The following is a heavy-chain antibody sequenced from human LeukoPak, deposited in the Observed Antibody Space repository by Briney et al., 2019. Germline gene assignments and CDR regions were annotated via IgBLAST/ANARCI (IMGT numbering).Heavy chain of an antibody. CDR1: GFTFSSYA. CDR2: ISGSGGST. D-gene: IGHD4-17*01. J-gene: IGHJ4*02. V-gene: IGHV3-23*01. CDR3: AKHLYGDYRFGLDNSGAITDY. Sequence: GGSLRLSCAASGFTFSSYAMSWVRQAPGKGLEWVSAISGSGGSTYYADSVKGRFTISRDNSKNTLYLQMNSLRAEDTAVYYCAKHLYGDYRFGLDNSGAITDYWGQGTLVTVSS.